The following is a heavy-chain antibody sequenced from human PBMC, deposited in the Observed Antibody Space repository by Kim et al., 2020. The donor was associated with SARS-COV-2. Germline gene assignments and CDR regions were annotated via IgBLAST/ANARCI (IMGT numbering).Heavy chain of an antibody. CDR2: IIPIFGTA. Sequence: SVKVSCKASGGTFSSYAISWVRQAPGQGLEWMGGIIPIFGTANYAQKFQGRVTITADESTSTAYMELSSLRSEDTAVYYCARFGGSGSYSRDIYGMDVWGQGTTVTVSS. V-gene: IGHV1-69*13. J-gene: IGHJ6*02. CDR1: GGTFSSYA. D-gene: IGHD3-10*01. CDR3: ARFGGSGSYSRDIYGMDV.